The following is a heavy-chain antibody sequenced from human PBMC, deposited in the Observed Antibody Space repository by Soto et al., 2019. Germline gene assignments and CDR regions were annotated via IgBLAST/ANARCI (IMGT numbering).Heavy chain of an antibody. CDR1: GGSISSSSYY. Sequence: SETLSLTCTVSGGSISSSSYYWGWIRQPPGKGLEWIGSIYYSGSTYYNPSLKSRVTISVDTSKNQFSLKLSPVTAADTAVYYCARIPTSTGRGWFDPWGQGTLVIVSS. CDR2: IYYSGST. J-gene: IGHJ5*02. D-gene: IGHD2-8*02. CDR3: ARIPTSTGRGWFDP. V-gene: IGHV4-39*01.